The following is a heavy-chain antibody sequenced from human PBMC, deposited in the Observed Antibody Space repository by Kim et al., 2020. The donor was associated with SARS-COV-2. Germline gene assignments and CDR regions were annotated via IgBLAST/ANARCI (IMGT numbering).Heavy chain of an antibody. CDR2: GTT. Sequence: GTTDHAAPVKGRFTISRDDSKNTLYPQMNSLKSEDTAVYYCTTYEDTFDYWGQGTLVTVSS. D-gene: IGHD3-16*01. J-gene: IGHJ4*02. CDR3: TTYEDTFDY. V-gene: IGHV3-15*01.